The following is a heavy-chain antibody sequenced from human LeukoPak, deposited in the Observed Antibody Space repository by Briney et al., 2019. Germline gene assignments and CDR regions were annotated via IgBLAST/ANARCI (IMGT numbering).Heavy chain of an antibody. CDR3: ARDILATSIAAPYY. Sequence: KPSETLSLTCTVSGGSISSSTYYWGWIRQPPGKGLEWIGSIFYSGRTYYNPSLKSRVTMSVDTSKNQFSLRLRSVNAADTAVYYCARDILATSIAAPYYWGQGTLVTVSS. CDR1: GGSISSSTYY. J-gene: IGHJ4*02. D-gene: IGHD6-13*01. V-gene: IGHV4-39*07. CDR2: IFYSGRT.